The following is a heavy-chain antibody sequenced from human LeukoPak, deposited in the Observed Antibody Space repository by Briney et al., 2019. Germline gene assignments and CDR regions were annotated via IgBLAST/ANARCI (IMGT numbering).Heavy chain of an antibody. V-gene: IGHV3-21*01. Sequence: GGSLRLSCAASGFTFSSYSMNWVRQAPGKGLEWVSSISSSSSYIYYADSVKGRFTISRDNAKNSLYLQMNSLRAEDTAVYYCARVSSGSYWVPFDYWGQGTLVTVSS. CDR3: ARVSSGSYWVPFDY. CDR2: ISSSSSYI. J-gene: IGHJ4*02. CDR1: GFTFSSYS. D-gene: IGHD1-26*01.